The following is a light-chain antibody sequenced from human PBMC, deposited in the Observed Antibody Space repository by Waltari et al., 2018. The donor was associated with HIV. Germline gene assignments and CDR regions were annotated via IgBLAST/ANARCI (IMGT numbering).Light chain of an antibody. Sequence: QSILTQPPSVSGAPGQRVIISCTGSSSNIGAGYEVHWYQQLPGRAPKLLIFGHPNRPSGVPARFSVSKSGASASLAITGLQADDEADYFCQSYDSSLSGSYVFGSGTKVTVL. CDR1: SSNIGAGYE. J-gene: IGLJ1*01. CDR2: GHP. V-gene: IGLV1-40*01. CDR3: QSYDSSLSGSYV.